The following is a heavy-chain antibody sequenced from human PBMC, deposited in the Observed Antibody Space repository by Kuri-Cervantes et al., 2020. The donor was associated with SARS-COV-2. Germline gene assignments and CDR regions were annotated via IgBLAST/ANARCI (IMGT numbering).Heavy chain of an antibody. J-gene: IGHJ4*02. D-gene: IGHD5-24*01. V-gene: IGHV3-30-3*01. CDR2: ISYDGSNK. Sequence: GESLKISCAASGFTFSSYAMHWVRQAPGKGLEWVAVISYDGSNKYYADSVKGRFTISRGNSKNTLYLQMNSLRVEDTAVYYCASVSTMGVSLDWGQGTLVTVSS. CDR3: ASVSTMGVSLD. CDR1: GFTFSSYA.